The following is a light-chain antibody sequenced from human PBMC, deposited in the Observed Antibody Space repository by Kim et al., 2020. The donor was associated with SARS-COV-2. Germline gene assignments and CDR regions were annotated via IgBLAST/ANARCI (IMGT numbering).Light chain of an antibody. J-gene: IGKJ1*01. Sequence: ASVGDSASITCRASQSVSGWLAWYQQKPGRAPKVLIYDAFTLESGVPSRFSGSGSGTEFTLTISSLQPDDFATYYCQQYDNYPWTFGQGTKVDIK. V-gene: IGKV1-5*01. CDR2: DAF. CDR3: QQYDNYPWT. CDR1: QSVSGW.